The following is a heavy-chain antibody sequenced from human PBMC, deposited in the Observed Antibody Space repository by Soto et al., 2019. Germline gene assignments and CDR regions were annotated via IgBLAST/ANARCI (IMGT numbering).Heavy chain of an antibody. CDR1: DFSFMAHN. CDR3: GRVGDYNFWSGPDY. D-gene: IGHD3-3*01. CDR2: TRNKANRYTT. V-gene: IGHV3-72*01. J-gene: IGHJ4*02. Sequence: GGSLRLSCAASDFSFMAHNMNWVRQAPGKGLEWVARTRNKANRYTTEYAASVKGRFTISRDDSKNSLYLQMSSLQTEDTAVYYCGRVGDYNFWSGPDYWGQGTLVTVSS.